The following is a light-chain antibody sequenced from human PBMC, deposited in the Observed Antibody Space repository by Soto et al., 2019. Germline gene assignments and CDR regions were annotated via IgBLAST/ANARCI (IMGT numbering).Light chain of an antibody. Sequence: ILMTQSPSILSASTGERVTISCHMSQGISSYLAWYQQKPGKAHELLIYAASTLQSGVPSRFSGSGSGTEFTITISSLQPDDFATYYCQPYNSYSWTVGQGTKVDIK. CDR3: QPYNSYSWT. CDR1: QGISSY. V-gene: IGKV1D-8*02. J-gene: IGKJ1*01. CDR2: AAS.